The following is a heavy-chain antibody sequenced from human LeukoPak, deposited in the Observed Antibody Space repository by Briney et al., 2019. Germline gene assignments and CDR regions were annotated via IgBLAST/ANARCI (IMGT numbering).Heavy chain of an antibody. V-gene: IGHV3-23*05. CDR2: ISTDTDT. J-gene: IGHJ4*02. Sequence: GGSRKPSFEASGFMFSSYAMSWVGRVPGKGLEWFSSISTDTDTYYADSVQGRFSISRDNSKNTQYLQMNSLRGEDTAVYYCAKGGMSSSGLGDWGQGTLVTVSS. CDR1: GFMFSSYA. D-gene: IGHD3-22*01. CDR3: AKGGMSSSGLGD.